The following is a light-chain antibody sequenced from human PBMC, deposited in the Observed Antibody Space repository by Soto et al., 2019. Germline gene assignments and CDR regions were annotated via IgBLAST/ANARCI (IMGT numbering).Light chain of an antibody. Sequence: QSVLTKPASVSGSPGQSITISCTGTSSDVGGYNYVSWYQHHPGKAPKLIIYDVTNRPSGVSNPFSGSKSGNTASLTISGLQPEDEADYYSSSYTTSNTRQIVFGTGTKVTVL. CDR3: SSYTTSNTRQIV. J-gene: IGLJ1*01. CDR2: DVT. V-gene: IGLV2-14*03. CDR1: SSDVGGYNY.